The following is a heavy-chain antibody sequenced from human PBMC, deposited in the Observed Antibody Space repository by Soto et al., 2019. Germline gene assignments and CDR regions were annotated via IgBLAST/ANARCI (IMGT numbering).Heavy chain of an antibody. D-gene: IGHD4-17*01. CDR1: GGTFSSYA. V-gene: IGHV1-69*13. J-gene: IGHJ6*03. Sequence: SVKVSCKASGGTFSSYAISWVRQAPGQGLEWMGGIIPIFGTANYAQKFQGRVTITADESTSTAYMELSSLRSEDTAVYYCARDYGDYYYYYYMDVWGKGTTVTVSS. CDR3: ARDYGDYYYYYYMDV. CDR2: IIPIFGTA.